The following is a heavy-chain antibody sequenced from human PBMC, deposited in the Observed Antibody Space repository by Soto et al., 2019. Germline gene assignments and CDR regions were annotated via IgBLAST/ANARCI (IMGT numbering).Heavy chain of an antibody. CDR3: ARADDSSGYYPFEFDY. CDR1: GGSVSSGSYY. Sequence: PSETLSLTCTVSGGSVSSGSYYWSWIRQPPGKGLEWIGYIYYSGSTNYNPSLKSRVTISVDTSKNQFSLKLSSVTAADTAVYYCARADDSSGYYPFEFDYWGQGTLVTVSS. J-gene: IGHJ4*02. V-gene: IGHV4-61*01. D-gene: IGHD3-22*01. CDR2: IYYSGST.